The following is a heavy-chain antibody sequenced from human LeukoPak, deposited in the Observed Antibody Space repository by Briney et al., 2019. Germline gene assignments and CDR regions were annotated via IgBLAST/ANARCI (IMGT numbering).Heavy chain of an antibody. CDR3: ARHATVTSFTFAY. CDR1: GGSISSTTYY. J-gene: IGHJ4*01. D-gene: IGHD4-17*01. Sequence: SETLSLTCTVPGGSISSTTYYWGWIRQPPGEGLEWIGSIYYSGTAYYNPSFKGRLSISVDTSKSQFSLDLSSVTAADTAVYYCARHATVTSFTFAYWGQGILVTVSS. V-gene: IGHV4-39*01. CDR2: IYYSGTA.